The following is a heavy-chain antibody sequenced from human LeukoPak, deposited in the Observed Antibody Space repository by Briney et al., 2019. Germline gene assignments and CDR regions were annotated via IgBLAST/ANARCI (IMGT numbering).Heavy chain of an antibody. V-gene: IGHV1-69*13. CDR3: ATRRDGYNSLPFDY. J-gene: IGHJ4*02. Sequence: SVKVFCKASGGTFSSYAISWVRQAPGQGLEWMGGIIPIFGTANYAQKFQGRVTITADESTSTAYMELSSLRSEDTAVYYCATRRDGYNSLPFDYWGQGTLVTVSS. CDR2: IIPIFGTA. CDR1: GGTFSSYA. D-gene: IGHD5-24*01.